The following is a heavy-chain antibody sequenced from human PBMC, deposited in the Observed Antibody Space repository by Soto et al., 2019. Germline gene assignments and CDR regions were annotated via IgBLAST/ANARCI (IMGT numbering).Heavy chain of an antibody. CDR3: AGGIATGQLDP. CDR2: INPDNGNT. V-gene: IGHV1-3*01. CDR1: GYTFTRYT. J-gene: IGHJ5*02. D-gene: IGHD2-15*01. Sequence: ASVKVSCKASGYTFTRYTMNWVRQAPGQRLEWMGWINPDNGNTKSSQKFQDRVIITRDTSASTAYMDLSSLRSEDTAVYYCAGGIATGQLDPWGQGTLVTVSS.